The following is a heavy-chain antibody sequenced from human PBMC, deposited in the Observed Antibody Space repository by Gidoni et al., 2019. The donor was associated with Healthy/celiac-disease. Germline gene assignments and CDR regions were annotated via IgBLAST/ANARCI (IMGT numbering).Heavy chain of an antibody. Sequence: EVRLVESGGGVVRPGGSLSLSSAASGFTFDDNGLSWVRQAPGKGLEWVSGSNWDGGSTGYADSVKGRFTISRDNAKNSLYLQMNSLRAEDTALYYCARELRVPAAIPVFGSFDPWGQGTLVTVSS. CDR2: SNWDGGST. V-gene: IGHV3-20*03. D-gene: IGHD2-2*02. CDR1: GFTFDDNG. CDR3: ARELRVPAAIPVFGSFDP. J-gene: IGHJ5*02.